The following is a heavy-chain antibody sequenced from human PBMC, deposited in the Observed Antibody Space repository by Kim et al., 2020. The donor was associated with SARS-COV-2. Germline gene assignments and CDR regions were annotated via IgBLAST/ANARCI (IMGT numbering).Heavy chain of an antibody. J-gene: IGHJ4*02. Sequence: SETLSLTCTVSGGSISSSSYYWGWIRQPPGKGLEWIGSIYYSGSTYYNPSLKSRVTISVDTSKNHFSLKLTSVTAADTAVYYCAKHASGYDSSDYWGQGTLVTVSS. CDR1: GGSISSSSYY. D-gene: IGHD5-12*01. V-gene: IGHV4-39*01. CDR2: IYYSGST. CDR3: AKHASGYDSSDY.